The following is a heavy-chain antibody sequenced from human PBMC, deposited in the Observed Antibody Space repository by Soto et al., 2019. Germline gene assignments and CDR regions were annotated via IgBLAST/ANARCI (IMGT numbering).Heavy chain of an antibody. CDR1: GGSITSANW. CDR3: ARVLRGCFDP. J-gene: IGHJ5*02. CDR2: ISHSGIT. Sequence: PSETLSLTCAVSGGSITSANWWTWVRQPPGGGLEWIGEISHSGITNYKASLKSRVTMSVDKTKNDVPLKLTSVTAADTAVYYCARVLRGCFDPWGQGTPVTVSS. V-gene: IGHV4-4*02.